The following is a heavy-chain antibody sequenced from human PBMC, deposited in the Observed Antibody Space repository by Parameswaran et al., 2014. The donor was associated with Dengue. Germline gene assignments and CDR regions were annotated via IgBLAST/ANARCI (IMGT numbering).Heavy chain of an antibody. D-gene: IGHD3-10*01. J-gene: IGHJ6*03. Sequence: WVRQAPGQGLEWMGGIIPILGAAHYAQKFQERVTVTADESTSTAYMELSSLRSEDTAVYYCARAEANITAVRGVIGAMDVWGKGTMVTVSS. CDR2: IIPILGAA. CDR3: ARAEANITAVRGVIGAMDV. V-gene: IGHV1-69*01.